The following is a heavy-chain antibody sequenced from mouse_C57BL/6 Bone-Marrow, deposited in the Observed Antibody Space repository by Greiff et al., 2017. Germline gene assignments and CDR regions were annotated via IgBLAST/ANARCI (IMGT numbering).Heavy chain of an antibody. Sequence: QVQLQQPGAELVKPGASVKMSCKASGYTFTSYWITWVKQRPGQGLEWIGDIYPGSGSTNYNEKFKSKATLTVDTSSSTAYMQLSSLTSEDSAVYYCAREGFYDGYYSWFAYWGQGILVTVSA. CDR1: GYTFTSYW. V-gene: IGHV1-55*01. J-gene: IGHJ3*01. CDR2: IYPGSGST. CDR3: AREGFYDGYYSWFAY. D-gene: IGHD2-3*01.